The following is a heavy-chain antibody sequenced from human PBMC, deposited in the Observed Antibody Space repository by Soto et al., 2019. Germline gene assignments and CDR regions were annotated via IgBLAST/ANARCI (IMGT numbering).Heavy chain of an antibody. CDR1: GGSISSYY. D-gene: IGHD2-8*01. V-gene: IGHV4-59*08. CDR2: IYYSGST. J-gene: IGHJ3*02. CDR3: ARRHVSEYDAFDI. Sequence: SETLSLTCTVSGGSISSYYWSWIRQPPGKGLEWIGYIYYSGSTNYNPSLKSRVTISVDTSKNQFSLKLSSVTAADTAVNYCARRHVSEYDAFDIWGQGTMVTVSS.